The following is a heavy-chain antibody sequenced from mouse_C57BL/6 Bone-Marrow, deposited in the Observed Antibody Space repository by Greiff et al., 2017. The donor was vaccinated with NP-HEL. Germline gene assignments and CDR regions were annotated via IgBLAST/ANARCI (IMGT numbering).Heavy chain of an antibody. CDR3: ERGGGYLAMDY. D-gene: IGHD2-2*01. V-gene: IGHV5-15*01. CDR2: ITNLAYGL. J-gene: IGHJ4*01. CDR1: GFTFSDYG. Sequence: EVQVVESGAGLVQPGGSLKLSCAASGFTFSDYGMAWVRQAPRTGPEWVAFITNLAYGLYYAATVTGRFTISREKAKKTLYLEMSSLRSEDTAMYYCERGGGYLAMDYWGQGTSVTVSS.